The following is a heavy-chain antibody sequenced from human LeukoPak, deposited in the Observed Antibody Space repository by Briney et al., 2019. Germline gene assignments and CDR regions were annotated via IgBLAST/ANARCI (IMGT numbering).Heavy chain of an antibody. V-gene: IGHV3-30-3*01. CDR1: GFTFSSYA. CDR3: ARDQSSGWYRRRYNWFDP. Sequence: PGGSLRLSCAASGFTFSSYAMHWVRQAPGKGLEWVAVISYDGSNKYYADSVKGRFTISRDNSKNTLYLQMNSLRAEDTAVYYCARDQSSGWYRRRYNWFDPWGQGTLVTVSS. D-gene: IGHD6-19*01. J-gene: IGHJ5*02. CDR2: ISYDGSNK.